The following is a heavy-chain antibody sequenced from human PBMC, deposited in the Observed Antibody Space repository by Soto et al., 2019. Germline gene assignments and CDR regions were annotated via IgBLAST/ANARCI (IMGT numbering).Heavy chain of an antibody. Sequence: GGSLRLSCAASGFSFDRYGMNWVRQAQGKGLEWVSSISGGSRYIYYADSVKGRFTISRDNTENSLFLHMNSLRVGDTAVYFCTRDPEDTSLDNYFVPWGQGTLVTVSS. CDR2: ISGGSRYI. V-gene: IGHV3-21*06. D-gene: IGHD5-18*01. CDR1: GFSFDRYG. CDR3: TRDPEDTSLDNYFVP. J-gene: IGHJ5*02.